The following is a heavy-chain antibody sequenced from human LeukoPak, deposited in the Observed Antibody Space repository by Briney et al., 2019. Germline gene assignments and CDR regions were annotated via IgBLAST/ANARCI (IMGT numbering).Heavy chain of an antibody. Sequence: GGSLRLSCAASGFTFDDYATHWVRQAPGKGLGWASGISWNSGSIGYADSVKGRFTISRDNAKNSLYLQMNSLRAEDMALYYCAKDIARSGYYYMDVWGKGTTVTVSS. CDR2: ISWNSGSI. CDR1: GFTFDDYA. J-gene: IGHJ6*03. CDR3: AKDIARSGYYYMDV. V-gene: IGHV3-9*03.